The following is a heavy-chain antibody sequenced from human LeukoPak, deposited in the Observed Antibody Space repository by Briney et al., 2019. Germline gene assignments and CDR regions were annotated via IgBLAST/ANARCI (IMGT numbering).Heavy chain of an antibody. CDR1: GFTFSSYS. CDR2: ISSSSSYI. D-gene: IGHD4-17*01. V-gene: IGHV3-21*01. CDR3: ARDPYDYGDSYYDY. Sequence: PGGSLRLSCAASGFTFSSYSMNWVRQATGKGLEWDSSISSSSSYIYYADSVKGRFTISRDNAKNSLYLQMNSLRAEDTAVYYCARDPYDYGDSYYDYWGQGTLVTVSS. J-gene: IGHJ4*02.